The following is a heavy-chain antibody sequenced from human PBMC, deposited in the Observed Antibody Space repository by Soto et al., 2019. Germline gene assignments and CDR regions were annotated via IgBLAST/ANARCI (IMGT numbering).Heavy chain of an antibody. Sequence: QVQLVQSGAEVKKPGASVKVSCKASGYTFTSYYMHWVRQAPGQGLEWMGIINPSGGSTSYAQKFQGRVTMTRDTATSTVYMELSSLRSEDTAVYYCAREWAGVGATLLDYYYYGMDVWGQGTTVTVSS. V-gene: IGHV1-46*01. D-gene: IGHD1-26*01. CDR3: AREWAGVGATLLDYYYYGMDV. J-gene: IGHJ6*02. CDR1: GYTFTSYY. CDR2: INPSGGST.